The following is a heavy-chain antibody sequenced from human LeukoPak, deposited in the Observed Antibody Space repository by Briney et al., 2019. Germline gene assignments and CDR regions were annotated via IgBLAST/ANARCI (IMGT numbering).Heavy chain of an antibody. CDR3: ARVGTPVVPAANNWFDP. D-gene: IGHD2-2*01. CDR2: IYNSGST. CDR1: GGAISSGVYY. V-gene: IGHV4-31*03. J-gene: IGHJ5*02. Sequence: PSETLPLTCTVSGGAISSGVYYWTWVRQHPGKGLEWIGCIYNSGSTYYNPSLKSRVSLSVDTAKNQFSLRLSSVTAADTAVYYRARVGTPVVPAANNWFDPWGQGTLVTVSS.